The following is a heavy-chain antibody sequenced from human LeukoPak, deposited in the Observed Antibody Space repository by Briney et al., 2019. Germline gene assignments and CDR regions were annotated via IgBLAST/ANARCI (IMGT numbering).Heavy chain of an antibody. V-gene: IGHV5-51*01. CDR1: GYSFTSYW. J-gene: IGHJ4*02. CDR3: ARPIAVAGVYYFDS. D-gene: IGHD6-19*01. Sequence: GESLKISCKASGYSFTSYWIGWVRQMPGKGLEWMGIIYPGDSDTTYSPSFQGQVTISADKSITTAYLQRSSLKASDTAMYYCARPIAVAGVYYFDSWGQGTLVTVSS. CDR2: IYPGDSDT.